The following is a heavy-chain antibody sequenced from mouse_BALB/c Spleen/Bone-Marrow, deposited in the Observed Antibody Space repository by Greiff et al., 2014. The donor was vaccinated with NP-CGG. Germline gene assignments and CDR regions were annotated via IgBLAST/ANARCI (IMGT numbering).Heavy chain of an antibody. CDR2: IYPGDGNT. CDR1: GYAFTNYW. CDR3: TRRRSLDY. V-gene: IGHV1-63*01. J-gene: IGHJ2*01. Sequence: QVQLQQPGTELVRPGTSVKIPCKASGYAFTNYWLGWVKQRPGHGLEWIGDIYPGDGNTYYNEKFKGKVTMTADKSSSTVYMQLSGETAEDSGVYFCTRRRSLDYWGQGTTLTVSS.